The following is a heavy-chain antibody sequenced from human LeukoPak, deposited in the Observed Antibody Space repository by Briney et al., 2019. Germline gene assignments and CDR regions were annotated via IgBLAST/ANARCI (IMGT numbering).Heavy chain of an antibody. CDR3: ARGHYGGNSDY. D-gene: IGHD4-23*01. CDR1: GFSFSSYW. J-gene: IGHJ4*02. Sequence: GGSLRLSCVASGFSFSSYWMHWVRQAPGKGLVWVSRINTDGSTTYYADSVKGRFTISRDNAKNTLYLQMNTLRAEDTAVYYCARGHYGGNSDYWGQGTLVTVSS. CDR2: INTDGSTT. V-gene: IGHV3-74*01.